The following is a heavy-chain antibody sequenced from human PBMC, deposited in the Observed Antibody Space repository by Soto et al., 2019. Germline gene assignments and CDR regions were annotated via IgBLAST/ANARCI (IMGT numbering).Heavy chain of an antibody. J-gene: IGHJ5*02. CDR2: IYYSGST. D-gene: IGHD3-10*01. V-gene: IGHV4-59*12. CDR1: GGSISSYY. Sequence: ETLSLTCTVSGGSISSYYWSWIRQPPGKGLEWIGYIYYSGSTNYNPSLKSRVTISVDTSKNQFSLKLSSVTAADTAVYYCATFGELFDWFDPWGQGTLVTVSS. CDR3: ATFGELFDWFDP.